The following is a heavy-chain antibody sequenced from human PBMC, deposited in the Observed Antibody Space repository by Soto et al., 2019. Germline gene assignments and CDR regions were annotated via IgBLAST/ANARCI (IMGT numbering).Heavy chain of an antibody. CDR3: ARGDPQQLPSYYYYYYGMDV. CDR2: IRGSGGST. D-gene: IGHD6-13*01. V-gene: IGHV3-23*01. CDR1: GFTFSSYA. J-gene: IGHJ6*02. Sequence: EVQLLESGGGLVQPGGSLRLSCAASGFTFSSYAMSWVRQAPGKGLEWVSGIRGSGGSTYYADSVKGRFTISRDNSKNTLYLQLNSLRAEDTAVYYCARGDPQQLPSYYYYYYGMDVWGHGTTVTVSS.